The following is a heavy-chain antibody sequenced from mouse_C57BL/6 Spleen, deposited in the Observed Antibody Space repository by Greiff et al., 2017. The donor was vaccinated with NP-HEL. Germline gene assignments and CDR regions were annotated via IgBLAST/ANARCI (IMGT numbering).Heavy chain of an antibody. CDR3: VRSGLFFDY. CDR2: IYPGDGDT. V-gene: IGHV1-82*01. D-gene: IGHD3-1*01. J-gene: IGHJ2*01. Sequence: VQLQQSGPELVKPGASVKISCKASGYAFSSSWMNWVKQRPGKGLEWIGRIYPGDGDTNYNGKFKGKATLTADKSSSTAYMQLSSLTSEDSAVYFCVRSGLFFDYWGQGTTLTVAS. CDR1: GYAFSSSW.